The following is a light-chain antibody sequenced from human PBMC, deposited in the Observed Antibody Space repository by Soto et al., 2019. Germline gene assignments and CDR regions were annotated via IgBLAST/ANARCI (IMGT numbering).Light chain of an antibody. Sequence: EVVMTQSPATLSVSPGERVTLSCRASQSVRSNLAWYQQKPGQAPRLLIYGASTRATGVPTRISGSGSGTEFTLTISSLQPEDFAVYYCQQYNSWPLTFGGGTKVDIK. CDR2: GAS. V-gene: IGKV3D-15*01. CDR3: QQYNSWPLT. CDR1: QSVRSN. J-gene: IGKJ4*01.